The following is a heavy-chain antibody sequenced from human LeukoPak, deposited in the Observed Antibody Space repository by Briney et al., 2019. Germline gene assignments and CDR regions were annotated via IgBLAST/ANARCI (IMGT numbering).Heavy chain of an antibody. D-gene: IGHD2-15*01. CDR3: AREVGDY. CDR1: GFTFSSYA. Sequence: GGSLRLSCAASGFTFSSYAMSWVRQAPGKGLEYVSAISSNGGSTYYADSVKGRFTISRDNSMNTLYLQMGSLRAEDMAVYYCAREVGDYWGQGTLVTVSS. J-gene: IGHJ4*02. CDR2: ISSNGGST. V-gene: IGHV3-64*02.